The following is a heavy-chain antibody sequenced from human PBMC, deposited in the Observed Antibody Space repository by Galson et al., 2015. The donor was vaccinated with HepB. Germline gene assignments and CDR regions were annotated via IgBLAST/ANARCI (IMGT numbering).Heavy chain of an antibody. V-gene: IGHV1-69*10. CDR3: AREWGEGFDP. CDR1: GGTFSSYA. CDR2: IIPILGIA. J-gene: IGHJ5*02. Sequence: SVKVSCKASGGTFSSYAISWVRQAPGQGLEWMGGIIPILGIANYAQKFQGRVTITADKSTSTAYMELSSLRAEDTAVYYCAREWGEGFDPWGQGTLVTVSS. D-gene: IGHD1-26*01.